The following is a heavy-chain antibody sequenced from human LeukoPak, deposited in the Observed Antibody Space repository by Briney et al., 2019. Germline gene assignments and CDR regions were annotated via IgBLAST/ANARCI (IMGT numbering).Heavy chain of an antibody. CDR3: AKWGDSDILTGYYVPDY. V-gene: IGHV3-23*01. CDR1: GFTFTNYA. CDR2: ITGSDGSS. D-gene: IGHD3-9*01. Sequence: GTSLRLSCVASGFTFTNYAMSWVRQAPGKGLEWVSAITGSDGSSYYADSVKGRFTISRDNSKNTLYLQVNSLRAADTAVYYCAKWGDSDILTGYYVPDYWGQGTLVTVSS. J-gene: IGHJ4*02.